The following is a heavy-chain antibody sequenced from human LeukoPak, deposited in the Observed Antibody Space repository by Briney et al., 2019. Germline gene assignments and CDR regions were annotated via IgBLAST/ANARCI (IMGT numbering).Heavy chain of an antibody. CDR3: ARGSSSSSLDY. CDR1: GGSFSGYY. J-gene: IGHJ4*02. V-gene: IGHV4-34*09. CDR2: IYYSGST. Sequence: PSETLSLTCAVYGGSFSGYYWSWIRQPPGKGLEWIGYIYYSGSTYYNPSLKSRVTISVDTSKNQFSLKLSSVTAADTAVYYCARGSSSSSLDYWGQGTLVTVSS. D-gene: IGHD2-2*01.